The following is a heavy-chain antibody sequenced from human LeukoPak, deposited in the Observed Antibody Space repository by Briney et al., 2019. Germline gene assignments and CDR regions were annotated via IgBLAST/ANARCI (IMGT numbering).Heavy chain of an antibody. CDR1: GGSFSGSY. V-gene: IGHV4-34*01. D-gene: IGHD2-2*01. CDR2: INHSGST. Sequence: SETLSLTCAVYGGSFSGSYWSWIRQPPGKGLEWIGEINHSGSTNYNPSLKSRVTISVDTSKNQFSLKLSSVAAADTAVYYCARGPIVVVPAAMPSGFDPWGQGTLVSVSS. J-gene: IGHJ5*02. CDR3: ARGPIVVVPAAMPSGFDP.